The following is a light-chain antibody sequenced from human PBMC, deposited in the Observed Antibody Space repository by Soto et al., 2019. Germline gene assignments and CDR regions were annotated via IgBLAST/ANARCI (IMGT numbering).Light chain of an antibody. V-gene: IGLV2-23*01. Sequence: QSALTQPASVSGSPGQSIIISCTGISRSVDSYDFVSWYQQHPGKAPKLIIYEGTQRPSGVSNRFSGSKSDNAASLTISGLQAEDEADYYCCSYGKVFGTGTKLTVL. CDR2: EGT. CDR1: SRSVDSYDF. J-gene: IGLJ1*01. CDR3: CSYGKV.